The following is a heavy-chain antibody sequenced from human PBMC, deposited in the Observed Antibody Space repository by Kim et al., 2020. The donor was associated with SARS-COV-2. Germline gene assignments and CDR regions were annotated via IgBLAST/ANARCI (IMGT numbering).Heavy chain of an antibody. Sequence: GGSTYYADPVKGRFTISRDNSKNTLYLQMNSLRAEDTAVYYCAKRPTGGVWGQGTLVTVSS. CDR3: AKRPTGGV. V-gene: IGHV3-23*01. D-gene: IGHD3-16*01. CDR2: GGST. J-gene: IGHJ4*02.